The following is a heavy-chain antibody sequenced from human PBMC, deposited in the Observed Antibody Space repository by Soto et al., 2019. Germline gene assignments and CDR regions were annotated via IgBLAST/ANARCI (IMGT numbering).Heavy chain of an antibody. D-gene: IGHD6-6*01. J-gene: IGHJ6*02. V-gene: IGHV3-30-3*01. CDR3: AREEAARPAGHYYYGMDV. Sequence: GGSLRLSCAASGFTFSSYAMHWVRQAPGKGLEWVAVISYDGSNKYYADSVKGRFTVSRDNSKNTLYLQMNSLRAEDTAVYYCAREEAARPAGHYYYGMDVWGQGTTVTVSS. CDR2: ISYDGSNK. CDR1: GFTFSSYA.